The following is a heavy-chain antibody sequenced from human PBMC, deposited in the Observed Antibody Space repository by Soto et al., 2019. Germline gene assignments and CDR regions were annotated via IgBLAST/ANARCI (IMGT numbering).Heavy chain of an antibody. D-gene: IGHD3-3*01. V-gene: IGHV1-46*01. CDR3: ARVGLSTIFGVVSYGMDV. CDR2: INPSGGST. CDR1: GYTFTSYY. J-gene: IGHJ6*02. Sequence: ASVKVSCKASGYTFTSYYMHWVRQAPGQGLEWMGIINPSGGSTSYAQKFQGRVTMTRDTSTSTVYMELSSLRSEDTAVYYCARVGLSTIFGVVSYGMDVWGQGTTVTAP.